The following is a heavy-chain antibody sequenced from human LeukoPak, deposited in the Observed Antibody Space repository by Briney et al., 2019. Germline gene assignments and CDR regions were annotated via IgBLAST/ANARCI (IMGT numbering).Heavy chain of an antibody. CDR2: INPSGGST. Sequence: ASVKVSCKASGYTFTSNYMHWVRQAPGQGLKWMGIINPSGGSTSYAQKFQGRVTMTRDTSTSTVYMELSSLRSEDTAVYYCARDQPTSDAFDIWGQGTMVTVSS. CDR1: GYTFTSNY. V-gene: IGHV1-46*03. D-gene: IGHD1-1*01. CDR3: ARDQPTSDAFDI. J-gene: IGHJ3*02.